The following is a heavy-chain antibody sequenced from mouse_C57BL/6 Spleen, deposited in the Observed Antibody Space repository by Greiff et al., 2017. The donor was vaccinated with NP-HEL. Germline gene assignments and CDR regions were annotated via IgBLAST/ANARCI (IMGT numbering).Heavy chain of an antibody. V-gene: IGHV5-9-1*02. CDR2: ISSGGDYI. CDR1: GFTFSSYA. Sequence: EVKVVESGEGLVKPGGSLKLSCAASGFTFSSYAMSWVRQTPEKRLEWVAYISSGGDYIYYADTVKGRFTISRDNARNTLYLQMSSLKSEDTAMYYCTRDDYGLHWYFGVWGTGATVPVA. CDR3: TRDDYGLHWYFGV. D-gene: IGHD2-4*01. J-gene: IGHJ1*03.